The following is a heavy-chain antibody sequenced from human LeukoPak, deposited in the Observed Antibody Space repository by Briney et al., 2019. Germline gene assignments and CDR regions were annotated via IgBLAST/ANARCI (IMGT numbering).Heavy chain of an antibody. V-gene: IGHV3-11*01. D-gene: IGHD6-13*01. J-gene: IGHJ5*01. CDR2: ISGSGSTT. CDR1: AFTFSDYY. CDR3: AGGRRYSASWYGDS. Sequence: KAGGSLRLSCAASAFTFSDYYMNWVRQAPGKGLEWGSYISGSGSTTYYADSVRGRFTISRDNAKNSLYLQMNSLRAEDTAVYYCAGGRRYSASWYGDSWGQGTLVTVSS.